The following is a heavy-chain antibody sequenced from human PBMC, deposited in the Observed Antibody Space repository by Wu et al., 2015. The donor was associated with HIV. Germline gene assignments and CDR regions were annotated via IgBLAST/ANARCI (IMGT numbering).Heavy chain of an antibody. D-gene: IGHD7-27*01. Sequence: QVEMVQSGAEVKKPGASVRVSCKTSGYTFLSYDINWVRQAPGQGLEWMGWISVYNGHTKYAQKFQGRVTLTTDTTTSTAYMELRSLRSDDTAVYYCARGVNWGPGLYYFDYWGQGTLVTVSS. J-gene: IGHJ4*02. CDR3: ARGVNWGPGLYYFDY. CDR1: GYTFLSYD. V-gene: IGHV1-18*01. CDR2: ISVYNGHT.